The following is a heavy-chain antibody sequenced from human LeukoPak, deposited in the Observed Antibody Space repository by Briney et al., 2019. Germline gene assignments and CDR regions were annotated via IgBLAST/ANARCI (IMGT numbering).Heavy chain of an antibody. CDR2: INTNTGNP. CDR1: GYTFTSYA. V-gene: IGHV7-4-1*02. J-gene: IGHJ4*02. CDR3: ARGYDSSGYYPLVGFDY. Sequence: ASVKVSCKASGYTFTSYAMNWVRQAPGQGLEWMGWINTNTGNPTYAQGFTGRFVFSLDTSVSTAYLQISSLKAEDTAVYYCARGYDSSGYYPLVGFDYWGQGTLVTVSS. D-gene: IGHD3-22*01.